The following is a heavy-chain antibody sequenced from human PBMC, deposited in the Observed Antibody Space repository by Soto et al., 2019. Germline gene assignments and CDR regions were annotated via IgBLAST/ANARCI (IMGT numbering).Heavy chain of an antibody. CDR2: IIPIFGTA. CDR1: GGTFSSYA. CDR3: ARAGTIFGVVIRNWFDP. D-gene: IGHD3-3*01. V-gene: IGHV1-69*06. J-gene: IGHJ5*02. Sequence: ASVKVSCKASGGTFSSYAISWVRQAPGQGLEWMGGIIPIFGTANYAQKFQGRVTITADKSTSTAYMELSSLRSEDTAVYYCARAGTIFGVVIRNWFDPWGQGTLVTVSS.